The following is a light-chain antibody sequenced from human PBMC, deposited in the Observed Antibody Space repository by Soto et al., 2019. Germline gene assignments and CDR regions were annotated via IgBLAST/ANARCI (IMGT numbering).Light chain of an antibody. J-gene: IGKJ4*01. Sequence: DLQMTQSPSSLSASVGDRVTITCQASQDISNFLNWYQWRPGKAPKLLVYDASNSETGVPSRFSGSGSGTDFTFTISSLQAEDFATYYCQQYDDLPLTFGGGTKVEIK. CDR1: QDISNF. V-gene: IGKV1-33*01. CDR2: DAS. CDR3: QQYDDLPLT.